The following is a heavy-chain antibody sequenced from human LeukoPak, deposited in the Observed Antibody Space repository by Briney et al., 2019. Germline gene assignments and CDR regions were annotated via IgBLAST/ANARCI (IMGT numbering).Heavy chain of an antibody. Sequence: SETLSLTCAVYGETFSGYYWTWIRQPPGKGLEWVGEINHSGSTNYNPSLKSRVTISVDTSKNQFSLNLTSVTAADTAVYYCARAHSSGYRHCGYWGQGTLVTVSS. J-gene: IGHJ4*02. CDR1: GETFSGYY. CDR2: INHSGST. V-gene: IGHV4-34*01. CDR3: ARAHSSGYRHCGY. D-gene: IGHD6-13*01.